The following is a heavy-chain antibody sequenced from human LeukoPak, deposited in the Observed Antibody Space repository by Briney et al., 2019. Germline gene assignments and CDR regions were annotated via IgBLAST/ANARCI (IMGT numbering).Heavy chain of an antibody. CDR2: ISSSSNYI. D-gene: IGHD2-15*01. CDR3: ARDTLGGDTCCDAFDI. CDR1: GFTFSSYD. J-gene: IGHJ3*02. Sequence: PGGSLRLSCAASGFTFSSYDMHWVRQAPGKGLEWVSSISSSSNYIYYADSVKGRFTTSRDNVKNSLYLQMNSLRAEDTAVYYCARDTLGGDTCCDAFDIWGQGTMVTVSS. V-gene: IGHV3-21*01.